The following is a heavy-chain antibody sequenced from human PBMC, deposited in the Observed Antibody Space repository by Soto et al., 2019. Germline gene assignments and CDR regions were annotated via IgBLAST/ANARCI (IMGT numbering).Heavy chain of an antibody. V-gene: IGHV4-30-4*01. D-gene: IGHD6-6*01. J-gene: IGHJ5*02. CDR2: IYYSGST. CDR1: GGSISSGDYY. Sequence: SETLSVTWTVSGGSISSGDYYWSWIRQPPGKGLEWIGYIYYSGSTYYSPSLKSRVTISVDTSKNQFSLKLSSVTAADTAVYYCARERPDGARLDPWGQGTLVTVSS. CDR3: ARERPDGARLDP.